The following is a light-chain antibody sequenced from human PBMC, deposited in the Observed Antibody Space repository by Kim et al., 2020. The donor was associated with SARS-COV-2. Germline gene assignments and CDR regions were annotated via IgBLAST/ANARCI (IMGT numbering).Light chain of an antibody. CDR1: QSISRW. V-gene: IGKV1-5*03. J-gene: IGKJ2*01. CDR3: QQYNGYHT. Sequence: EIQMTQSPSTLSASVGDRVTITCRASQSISRWLAWYQQKPGKAPKLLIYEASSLESGVPSRFSGSASGTEFTLTISSLQPDVATYYCQQYNGYHTFGQGTKLEI. CDR2: EAS.